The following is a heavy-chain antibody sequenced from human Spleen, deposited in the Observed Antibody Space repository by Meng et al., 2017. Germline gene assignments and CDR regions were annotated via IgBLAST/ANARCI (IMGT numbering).Heavy chain of an antibody. CDR1: GFTFSTSA. J-gene: IGHJ4*02. Sequence: EVELVESGGGLVQPGGYLRLSCAVSGFTFSTSAMSWVRQAPGKGLEWVSFISISGETTSYADSVKGRFTISRDNSKNTLYLQMNSLRAEDTVVYYCAKEIRPNDYWGQGTLVTVSS. V-gene: IGHV3-23*04. CDR3: AKEIRPNDY. CDR2: ISISGETT.